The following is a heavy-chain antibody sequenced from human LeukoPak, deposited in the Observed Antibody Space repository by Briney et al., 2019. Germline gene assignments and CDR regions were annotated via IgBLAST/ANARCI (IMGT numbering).Heavy chain of an antibody. J-gene: IGHJ4*02. V-gene: IGHV4-59*08. D-gene: IGHD3-3*01. Sequence: PSETLSLTCTVSGGSISSYYWSWIRQPPGKGLEWIGYIHYSGSTNNNPSLKSRVTISVDTSKNQFSLKLSSVTAADTAVYYCARVGKYDFWSGHDETRLDYWGQGSLVTVSS. CDR2: IHYSGST. CDR3: ARVGKYDFWSGHDETRLDY. CDR1: GGSISSYY.